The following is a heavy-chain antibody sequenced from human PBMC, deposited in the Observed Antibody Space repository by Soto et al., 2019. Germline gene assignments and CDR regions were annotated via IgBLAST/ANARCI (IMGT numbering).Heavy chain of an antibody. CDR3: ARTWVTAGSTSGFDI. V-gene: IGHV3-74*03. D-gene: IGHD2-21*02. CDR1: GINCSRYW. CDR2: TNSGGRIT. J-gene: IGHJ3*02. Sequence: EVQLVESGGGLVQPGGSLRLSWAASGINCSRYWMHWGHQVPGEGLVWVSRTNSGGRITTYADSVEGQFTFSRDNAKNMVYLQMNSLGGEDTSVYYCARTWVTAGSTSGFDIWGPGTMVTVSS.